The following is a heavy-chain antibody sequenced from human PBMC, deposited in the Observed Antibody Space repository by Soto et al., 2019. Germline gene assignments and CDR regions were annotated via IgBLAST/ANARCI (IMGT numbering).Heavy chain of an antibody. J-gene: IGHJ6*02. CDR1: GITLSNYF. V-gene: IGHV3-30-3*01. Sequence: QVQLVESGGGVVQPGRSLRLSCAASGITLSNYFMYWVRQAPGKGLEWVAGISYDGSNKHYADSVKGRFTISRDNSKNTLDLQTNGLRAEDTAVYYCVAGDQYYGMGVWGQGTTVTVSS. CDR3: VAGDQYYGMGV. CDR2: ISYDGSNK. D-gene: IGHD6-19*01.